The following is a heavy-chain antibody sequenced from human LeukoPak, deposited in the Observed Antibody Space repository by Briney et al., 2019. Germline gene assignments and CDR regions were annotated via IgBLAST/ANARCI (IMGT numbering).Heavy chain of an antibody. J-gene: IGHJ3*02. Sequence: GGSLRLSCAASGFTVSSNYMSWVRQAPGKGLDWVSVIYSGGSTYYADSVKGRFTISRDNSKNTLYLQMNSLRAEDTAVYYCATDLVQRLTFTFDIWGQGTTVTVSS. D-gene: IGHD2-2*01. V-gene: IGHV3-53*01. CDR3: ATDLVQRLTFTFDI. CDR1: GFTVSSNY. CDR2: IYSGGST.